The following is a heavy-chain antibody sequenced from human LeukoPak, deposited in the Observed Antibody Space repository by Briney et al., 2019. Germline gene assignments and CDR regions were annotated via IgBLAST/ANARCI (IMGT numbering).Heavy chain of an antibody. V-gene: IGHV4-34*01. D-gene: IGHD3-22*01. Sequence: SGTLSLTCAVYGGSSSGYNGSWIRQPPGKGLGWIGEINHSGSTNYNPSLKSRVSISVDTSKNQFSLKLSSVTAADTAVYYCARGLNYYDSSGVFDYWGQGTLVTVSS. CDR3: ARGLNYYDSSGVFDY. CDR2: INHSGST. J-gene: IGHJ4*02. CDR1: GGSSSGYN.